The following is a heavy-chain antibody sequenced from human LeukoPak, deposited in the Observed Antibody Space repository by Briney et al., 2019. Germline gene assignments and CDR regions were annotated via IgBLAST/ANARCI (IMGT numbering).Heavy chain of an antibody. CDR2: ISYDGSYT. J-gene: IGHJ6*02. D-gene: IGHD3-10*01. CDR3: ARALTHYYGSGRPYYYGMDV. V-gene: IGHV3-30*04. Sequence: PGGSLRLSCAASGFTFSNNAMHWVRQAPDKGLEWVAIISYDGSYTYYADSVKGRFTISRDNSKNTLYLQMDSLRAEDTAVYYCARALTHYYGSGRPYYYGMDVWGQGTTVTVSS. CDR1: GFTFSNNA.